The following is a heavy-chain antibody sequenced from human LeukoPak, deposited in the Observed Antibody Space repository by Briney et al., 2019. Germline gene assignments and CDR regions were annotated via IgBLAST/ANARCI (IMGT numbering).Heavy chain of an antibody. J-gene: IGHJ4*02. Sequence: GGALRLSCAASGLTLRGYWMSWVRPAPGKGLAWVATIKQDESEKTYVDSVEGRFTSSRDNAKSSLFLQMDSLRAEDTAVYFCARGSRYCGSGTCYYFDQWGQGTLVTVSS. V-gene: IGHV3-7*01. CDR2: IKQDESEK. CDR1: GLTLRGYW. CDR3: ARGSRYCGSGTCYYFDQ. D-gene: IGHD2-15*01.